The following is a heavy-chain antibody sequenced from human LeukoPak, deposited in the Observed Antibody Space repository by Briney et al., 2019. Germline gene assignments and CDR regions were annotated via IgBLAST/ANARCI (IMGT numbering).Heavy chain of an antibody. CDR2: TGKKDKSYTT. CDR1: GFTFTDHC. V-gene: IGHV3-72*01. Sequence: GGSLRLSCAASGFTFTDHCMDWVRQAPGKGLEWVGRTGKKDKSYTTEYAASVKGRFTISRDDPKNSVYLQMNSLKTEDTAVYYCASYGSASYYNAFHYWGQGTLVTVSS. D-gene: IGHD3-10*01. J-gene: IGHJ4*02. CDR3: ASYGSASYYNAFHY.